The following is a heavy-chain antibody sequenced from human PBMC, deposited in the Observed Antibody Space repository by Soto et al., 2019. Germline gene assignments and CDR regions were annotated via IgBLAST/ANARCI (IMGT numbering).Heavy chain of an antibody. D-gene: IGHD3-10*01. J-gene: IGHJ5*02. CDR1: GGSISSSSYY. CDR3: ARGNYYGSGSYYNWFDP. Sequence: SETLSLTCTVSGGSISSSSYYWGWIRQPPGKGLEWIGSIYYSGNTYYNPSLKSRVTISVDTAKNQFSLKLSSVTAADTAVYYCARGNYYGSGSYYNWFDPWGQGTLVTVSS. CDR2: IYYSGNT. V-gene: IGHV4-39*01.